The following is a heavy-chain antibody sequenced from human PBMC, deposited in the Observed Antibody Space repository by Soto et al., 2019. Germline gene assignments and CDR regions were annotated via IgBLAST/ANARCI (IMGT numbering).Heavy chain of an antibody. D-gene: IGHD2-8*01. CDR2: ISAYNGNT. V-gene: IGHV1-18*01. CDR3: ARGLILICDY. J-gene: IGHJ4*02. CDR1: GYTFTNFG. Sequence: ASVKVSCKASGYTFTNFGISWVRQAPGQGLEWMGWISAYNGNTNYAQNFQGRVTMTTDTSTSTAYMELRSLRSDDTAVYYCARGLILICDYWGQGTLVTVSS.